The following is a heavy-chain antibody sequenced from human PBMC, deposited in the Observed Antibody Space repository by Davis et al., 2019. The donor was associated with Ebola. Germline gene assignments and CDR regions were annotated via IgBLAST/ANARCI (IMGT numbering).Heavy chain of an antibody. J-gene: IGHJ4*02. CDR1: GGSFSGYY. CDR2: INHSGST. Sequence: PSETLSLTCAVYGGSFSGYYWSWIRQPPGKGLEWIGEINHSGSTNYNPSLKSRVTISVDTSKNQFSLKLSSVTAADTAVYYCAGSSWIQLWPLPRNWGQGTLVTVSS. CDR3: AGSSWIQLWPLPRN. V-gene: IGHV4-34*01. D-gene: IGHD5-18*01.